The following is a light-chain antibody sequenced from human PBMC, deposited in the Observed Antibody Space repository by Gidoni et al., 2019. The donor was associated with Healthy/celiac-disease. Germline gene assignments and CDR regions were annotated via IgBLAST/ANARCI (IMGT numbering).Light chain of an antibody. J-gene: IGKJ2*01. CDR3: RQYYSTPRYT. CDR1: QSVLYSSNNKNY. CDR2: WAS. Sequence: IVMTQSPDSLAVSLGERATINCKSSQSVLYSSNNKNYLAWYQQKPGQPPKLLIYWASTREAGVPDRFSGSGSGTDFTLTISSLQAEDVAVYYCRQYYSTPRYTFGQGTKLEIK. V-gene: IGKV4-1*01.